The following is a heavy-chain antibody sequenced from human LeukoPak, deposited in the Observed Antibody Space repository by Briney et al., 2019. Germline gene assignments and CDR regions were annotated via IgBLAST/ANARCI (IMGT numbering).Heavy chain of an antibody. CDR2: MYYTGVS. J-gene: IGHJ4*02. D-gene: IGHD5-18*01. V-gene: IGHV4-59*01. CDR1: GGSISSYH. CDR3: TTIKRGDIFGYFDF. Sequence: PSETLSLTYTFSGGSISSYHWNWIRQTPGKGLEWIGYMYYTGVSNYNPSLKSRVAISVDSSKNQFSLKVTSVTAADTAIYYCTTIKRGDIFGYFDFWGQGALVTVSS.